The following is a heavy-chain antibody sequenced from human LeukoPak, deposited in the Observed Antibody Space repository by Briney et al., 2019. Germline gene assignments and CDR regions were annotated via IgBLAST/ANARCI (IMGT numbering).Heavy chain of an antibody. V-gene: IGHV1-46*01. CDR2: ISPSGGST. J-gene: IGHJ4*02. CDR3: ARFLGPIAVAGTELDY. CDR1: GYTFTSNY. Sequence: ASVKVSCKAFGYTFTSNYMHWVRQAPRQGPEWMGVISPSGGSTTYAQKLQGRVTMTTDTSTSTAYMELRSLRSDDTAVYYCARFLGPIAVAGTELDYWGQGTLVTVSS. D-gene: IGHD6-19*01.